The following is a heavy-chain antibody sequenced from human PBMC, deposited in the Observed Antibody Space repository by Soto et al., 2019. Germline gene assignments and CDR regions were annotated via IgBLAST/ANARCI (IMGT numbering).Heavy chain of an antibody. J-gene: IGHJ6*03. CDR2: ISGSGGST. D-gene: IGHD1-20*01. Sequence: PGGSLRLSCAASGFTFSSYAMSWVRQAPGKGLEWVSAISGSGGSTYYADSVKGRFTISRDNSKNTLYLQMNSLRAEDTAVYYCAKPPHITGTYYYYYYMDVWGKGTTVTVSS. CDR1: GFTFSSYA. V-gene: IGHV3-23*01. CDR3: AKPPHITGTYYYYYYMDV.